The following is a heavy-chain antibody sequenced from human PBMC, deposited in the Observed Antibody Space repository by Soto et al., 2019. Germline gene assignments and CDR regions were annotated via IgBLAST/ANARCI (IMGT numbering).Heavy chain of an antibody. CDR1: GFTFSSYG. D-gene: IGHD1-26*01. Sequence: QVQLVESGGGVVQPGRSLRLSCAASGFTFSSYGMHWVRQAPGKGLEWVAVISYDGSNKYYADSVKGRFTISRDNSKNTPYLQMNSLRAEDTAVYYCAKVSVAEWVYYYYYGMDVWGQGTTVTVSS. V-gene: IGHV3-30*18. CDR3: AKVSVAEWVYYYYYGMDV. J-gene: IGHJ6*02. CDR2: ISYDGSNK.